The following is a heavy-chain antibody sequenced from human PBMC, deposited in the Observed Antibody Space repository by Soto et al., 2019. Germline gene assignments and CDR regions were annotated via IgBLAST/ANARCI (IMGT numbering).Heavy chain of an antibody. J-gene: IGHJ4*02. CDR3: ARMDVDTAMGNFDY. Sequence: SGPTLVNPTETLTLTCTVSGFSLSNARMGVSWIRQPPGKALEWLAHIFSNDEKSYSTSLKSRLTISKDTSKSQVVLTMTNMDPVDTATYDCARMDVDTAMGNFDYWGQGTLVTVSS. CDR2: IFSNDEK. D-gene: IGHD5-18*01. V-gene: IGHV2-26*01. CDR1: GFSLSNARMG.